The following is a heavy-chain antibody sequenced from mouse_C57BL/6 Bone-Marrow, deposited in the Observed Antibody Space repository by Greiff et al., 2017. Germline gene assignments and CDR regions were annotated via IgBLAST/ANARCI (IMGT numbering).Heavy chain of an antibody. CDR3: ARRGYGSSYPWYFDV. D-gene: IGHD1-1*01. CDR2: IWSGGST. V-gene: IGHV2-2*01. CDR1: GFSLTSYG. J-gene: IGHJ1*03. Sequence: QVQLQQSGPGLVQPSQSLSITCTVSGFSLTSYGVHWVRQSPGKGLEWLGVIWSGGSTDYNAAFISRLSISKDNSKSQVFVKMNSLQADDTAIYYCARRGYGSSYPWYFDVWGTGTTVTVSS.